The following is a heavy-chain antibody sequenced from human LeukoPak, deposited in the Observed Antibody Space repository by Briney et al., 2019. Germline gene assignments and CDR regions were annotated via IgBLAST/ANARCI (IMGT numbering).Heavy chain of an antibody. J-gene: IGHJ4*02. Sequence: PSENLSLTCTVSGGSISSGSYYWGWIRQPPGKGLEWIGSIYYSGSTYYNPSLKSRVTISVDTSKNQFSLKLSSVTAADTGVYYCARLGRPGYWGQGTLVTVSS. CDR1: GGSISSGSYY. CDR3: ARLGRPGY. CDR2: IYYSGST. V-gene: IGHV4-39*01.